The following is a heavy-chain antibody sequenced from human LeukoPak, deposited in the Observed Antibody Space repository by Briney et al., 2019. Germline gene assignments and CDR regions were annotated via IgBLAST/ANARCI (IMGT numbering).Heavy chain of an antibody. D-gene: IGHD3-22*01. CDR3: ASSWYYYDSSGYYY. CDR1: GGSISSSSYY. CDR2: IYYSGST. V-gene: IGHV4-39*01. J-gene: IGHJ4*02. Sequence: SSETLSLTCTVSGGSISSSSYYWGWIRQPPGKGLEWIGSIYYSGSTYYNPSLKSRVTISVDTSKNQFSLKLSSVTAADTAVYYCASSWYYYDSSGYYYWGQGTLVTVSS.